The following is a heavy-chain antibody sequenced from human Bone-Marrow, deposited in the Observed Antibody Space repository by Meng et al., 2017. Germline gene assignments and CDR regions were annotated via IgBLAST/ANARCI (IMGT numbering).Heavy chain of an antibody. J-gene: IGHJ3*02. CDR2: INHSGST. V-gene: IGHV4-34*01. Sequence: GSLRLSCAVYGGSFSGYYWSWIRQPPGKGLEWIGEINHSGSTNYNPSLKSRVTISVDTSKNQFSLKLSSVTAADTAVYYCARVWYYGSGSYYNAPAFDIWGQGTMVTVSS. CDR1: GGSFSGYY. CDR3: ARVWYYGSGSYYNAPAFDI. D-gene: IGHD3-10*01.